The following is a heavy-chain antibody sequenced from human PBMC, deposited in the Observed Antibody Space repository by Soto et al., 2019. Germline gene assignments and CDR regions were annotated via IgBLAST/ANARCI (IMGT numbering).Heavy chain of an antibody. CDR3: AKGGFDCSGSSCSLD. CDR1: GFSFSTYG. V-gene: IGHV3-30*18. Sequence: QVQLVESGGGVVQPGRSLRLSCAASGFSFSTYGMHWVRQAPGKGLEWVAVISNDGSKKFYADSVKGRFTISRDNSQNTLHVEMNSLRPEDTAVYYCAKGGFDCSGSSCSLDWGQGTLVTVSS. D-gene: IGHD2-15*01. CDR2: ISNDGSKK. J-gene: IGHJ4*02.